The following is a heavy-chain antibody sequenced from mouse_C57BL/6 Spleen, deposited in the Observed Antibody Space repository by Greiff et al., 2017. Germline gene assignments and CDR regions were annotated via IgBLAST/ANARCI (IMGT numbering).Heavy chain of an antibody. J-gene: IGHJ3*01. Sequence: EVKVVESGGGLVKPGGSLKLSCAASGFTFSSYTMSWVRQTPEKRLEWVATISGGGGNTYYPDSVKGRFTISRDNAKNTLYLQMSSLRSEDTALYYCARPIYYDYDGFAYWGQGTLVTVSA. CDR2: ISGGGGNT. V-gene: IGHV5-9*01. CDR3: ARPIYYDYDGFAY. D-gene: IGHD2-4*01. CDR1: GFTFSSYT.